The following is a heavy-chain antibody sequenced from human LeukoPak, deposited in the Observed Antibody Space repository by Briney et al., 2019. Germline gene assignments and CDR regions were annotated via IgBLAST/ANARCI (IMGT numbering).Heavy chain of an antibody. Sequence: SETLSLTCTVSGGPISISNGTGIRKPPGRDREWLGYIYYSGSTNYNPSLKSRVTISVDTSKNQFSLKLSSVTAADTAVYYCARIKRDGYNYRWFDPWGQGTLVTVSS. CDR3: ARIKRDGYNYRWFDP. J-gene: IGHJ5*02. CDR2: IYYSGST. CDR1: GGPISISN. V-gene: IGHV4-59*08. D-gene: IGHD5-24*01.